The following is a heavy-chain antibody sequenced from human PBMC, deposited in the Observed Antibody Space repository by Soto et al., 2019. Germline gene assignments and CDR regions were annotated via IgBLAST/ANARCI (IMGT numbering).Heavy chain of an antibody. J-gene: IGHJ4*02. CDR1: GLSFSRYA. V-gene: IGHV3-21*01. D-gene: IGHD3-10*01. CDR3: AKGRGAAYYFDF. CDR2: ISGTASHI. Sequence: LLVESGGGLVKPWGSLRLSCAGSGLSFSRYAMNWVRQSPGKWLEWVASISGTASHIRYADSVRGRFTISKDDAKNSLSLQMTSLRAEDTAVYFCAKGRGAAYYFDFWGRGTLVSVSS.